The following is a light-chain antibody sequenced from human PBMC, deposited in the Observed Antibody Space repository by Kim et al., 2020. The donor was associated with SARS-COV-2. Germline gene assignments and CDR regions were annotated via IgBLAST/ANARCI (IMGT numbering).Light chain of an antibody. V-gene: IGLV1-40*01. Sequence: QSVLTQPPSVSGAPGQRVTISCTGTSSNIEAHFDVHWYRHLPGTAPKLLIYGNSNRPSGVPDRVSGSKSGTSASLAIIGLQAEDEADYYCQSYDSSLSGWVFGGGTQLTVL. CDR2: GNS. CDR3: QSYDSSLSGWV. CDR1: SSNIEAHFD. J-gene: IGLJ3*02.